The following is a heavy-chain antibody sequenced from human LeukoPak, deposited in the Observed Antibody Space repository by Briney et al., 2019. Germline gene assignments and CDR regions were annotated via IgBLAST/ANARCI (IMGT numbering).Heavy chain of an antibody. J-gene: IGHJ2*01. CDR2: IYTSGST. CDR1: GDSISSGIHS. CDR3: ARVSSSWYQDWYFDL. D-gene: IGHD6-13*01. V-gene: IGHV4-61*02. Sequence: PSETLSLTCNVSGDSISSGIHSWSWIRQPAGKGLEYIGRIYTSGSTNYSPSLKSRVTISLDTSKNQFSLKLSSVTAADTAVYYCARVSSSWYQDWYFDLWGRGTLVAVSS.